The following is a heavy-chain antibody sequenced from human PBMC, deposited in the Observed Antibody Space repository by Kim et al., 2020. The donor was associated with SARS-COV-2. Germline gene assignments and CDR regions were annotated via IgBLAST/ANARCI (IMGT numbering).Heavy chain of an antibody. V-gene: IGHV3-23*01. CDR3: AKDLGLRFLEWLSQFDY. CDR2: ISGSGGST. Sequence: GGSLRLSCAASGFTFSSYAMSWVRQAPGKGLEWVSAISGSGGSTYYADSVKGRFTISRDNSKNTLYLQMNSLRAEDTAVYYCAKDLGLRFLEWLSQFDYWGQGTLVTVSS. D-gene: IGHD3-3*01. J-gene: IGHJ4*02. CDR1: GFTFSSYA.